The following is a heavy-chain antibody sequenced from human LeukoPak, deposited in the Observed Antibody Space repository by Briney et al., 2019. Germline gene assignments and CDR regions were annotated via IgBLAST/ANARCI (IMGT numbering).Heavy chain of an antibody. Sequence: ASVKVSCKASGYTFTGYYMHWVRQATGQGLEWMGWVTPNCGKTGYTQKFQGRVTITRNTSISTVYLELSSLTSEDTAVYYCARVGYQLKEDGFDVWGQGTLLTVSS. CDR1: GYTFTGYY. CDR2: VTPNCGKT. V-gene: IGHV1-8*03. CDR3: ARVGYQLKEDGFDV. J-gene: IGHJ3*01. D-gene: IGHD2-2*01.